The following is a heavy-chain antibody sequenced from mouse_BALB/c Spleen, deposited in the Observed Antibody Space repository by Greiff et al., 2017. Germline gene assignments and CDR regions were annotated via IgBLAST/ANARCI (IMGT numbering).Heavy chain of an antibody. J-gene: IGHJ3*01. CDR3: AREYDYDPFAY. D-gene: IGHD2-4*01. V-gene: IGHV2-9*02. CDR2: IWAGGST. Sequence: QVQLKESGPGLVAPSQSLSITCTVSGFSLTSYGVHWVRQPPGKGLEWLGVIWAGGSTNYNSALMSRLSISKDNSKSQVFLKMNSLQTDDTAMYYCAREYDYDPFAYWGQGTLVTVSA. CDR1: GFSLTSYG.